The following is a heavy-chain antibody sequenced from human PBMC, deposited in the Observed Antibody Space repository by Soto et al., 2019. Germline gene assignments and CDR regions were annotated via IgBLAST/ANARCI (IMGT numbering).Heavy chain of an antibody. Sequence: PSETLSLTCTVSGGSISSGDYYWRWIRQPPGKGLEWIGYIYYSGSTYYNPSLKSRVTISVDTSKNQFSLKLSSVTAADTAVYYCARDRSGGSGSYYYYGMDVWGQGTTVTVS. CDR2: IYYSGST. V-gene: IGHV4-30-4*01. CDR3: ARDRSGGSGSYYYYGMDV. D-gene: IGHD3-10*01. CDR1: GGSISSGDYY. J-gene: IGHJ6*02.